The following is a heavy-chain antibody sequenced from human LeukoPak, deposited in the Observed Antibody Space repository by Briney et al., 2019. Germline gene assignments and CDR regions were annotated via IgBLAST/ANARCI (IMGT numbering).Heavy chain of an antibody. CDR1: GYSFTSYW. J-gene: IGHJ3*02. D-gene: IGHD7-27*01. CDR2: IYPGDSDT. Sequence: GEALKISCKDSGYSFTSYWIGRVRQIPGKGLEWMGIIYPGDSDTRYSPSFQGQVTISADKSINTAYLQWSSLKAPDTAMYYCARSRAPGAADAFDIWGQGTMVTVSS. CDR3: ARSRAPGAADAFDI. V-gene: IGHV5-51*01.